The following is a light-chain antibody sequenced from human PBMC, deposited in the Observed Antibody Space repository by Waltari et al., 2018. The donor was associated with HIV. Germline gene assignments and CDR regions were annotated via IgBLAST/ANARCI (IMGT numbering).Light chain of an antibody. CDR1: GPNIGTNY. Sequence: QSVLTQPPSVSGTPGQRITVSCSGSGPNIGTNYAYWYQQLPGVAPKLLVYRNSQRPSGVPDRCSGSKSGTSASLAISGLRSEDEADYHCASWDDRVSGWVFGGGTKLTVL. V-gene: IGLV1-47*01. CDR2: RNS. CDR3: ASWDDRVSGWV. J-gene: IGLJ3*02.